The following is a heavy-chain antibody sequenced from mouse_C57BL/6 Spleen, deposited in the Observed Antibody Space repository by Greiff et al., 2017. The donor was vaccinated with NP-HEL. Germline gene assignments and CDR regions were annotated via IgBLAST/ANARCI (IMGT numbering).Heavy chain of an antibody. D-gene: IGHD3-2*02. J-gene: IGHJ3*01. Sequence: QVQLQQPGAELVKPGASVKLSCKASGYTFTSYWMQWVKQRPGQGLEWIGEIDPSDSYTNYNQKFKGKATLTVDTSSSTAYMQLSSLTSEDSAVYYCARRSSGYGFAYWGQGTLVTVSA. CDR1: GYTFTSYW. V-gene: IGHV1-50*01. CDR3: ARRSSGYGFAY. CDR2: IDPSDSYT.